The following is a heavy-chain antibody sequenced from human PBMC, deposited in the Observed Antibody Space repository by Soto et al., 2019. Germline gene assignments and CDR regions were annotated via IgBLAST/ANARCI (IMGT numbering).Heavy chain of an antibody. J-gene: IGHJ4*02. Sequence: QVQLKESGPGRVKSSETLSLTCTVSGGSISSYYWTWIRQPAGKGLEWIGRLYLGGSTNYNPSPKSRVTVSPDTSKRQSSLTCRAVSAADTAVYYWAREGLKIEGSNNYSDYWGQGTPVTVAS. D-gene: IGHD3-10*01. V-gene: IGHV4-4*07. CDR1: GGSISSYY. CDR2: LYLGGST. CDR3: AREGLKIEGSNNYSDY.